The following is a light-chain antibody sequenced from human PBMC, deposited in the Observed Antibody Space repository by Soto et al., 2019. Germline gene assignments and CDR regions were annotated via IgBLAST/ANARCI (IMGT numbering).Light chain of an antibody. J-gene: IGKJ4*01. CDR1: QSISNY. CDR2: AAS. CDR3: QQSYSTPLT. Sequence: IQMTQSPSSLSAFVGDRVTITCRASQSISNYLNWYQQKPGKAPKLLIYAASSLQSGVPSRFSGSGSGTDFTLTISSLQPEDFATYYCQQSYSTPLTFGGGTK. V-gene: IGKV1-39*01.